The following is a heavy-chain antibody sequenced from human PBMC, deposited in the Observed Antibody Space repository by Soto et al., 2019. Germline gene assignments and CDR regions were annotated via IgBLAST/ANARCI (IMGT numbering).Heavy chain of an antibody. CDR3: ARRRGFIYGEFDY. D-gene: IGHD3-10*01. CDR1: RGSISSYY. V-gene: IGHV4-59*08. J-gene: IGHJ4*02. Sequence: SENLSLTCTVSRGSISSYYWSWLRQPPGKGLEWIGYIYYSGSTNYNPSLKSRVTISVDTSKNQFSLKLSSVTAADTAIYYCARRRGFIYGEFDYWGQGTLVTVSS. CDR2: IYYSGST.